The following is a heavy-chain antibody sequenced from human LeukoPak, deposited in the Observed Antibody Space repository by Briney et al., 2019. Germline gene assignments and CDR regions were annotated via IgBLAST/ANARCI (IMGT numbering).Heavy chain of an antibody. D-gene: IGHD1-1*01. J-gene: IGHJ4*02. CDR3: ARDQINQLPDPFDY. Sequence: ASVKVSCKASGYTFTGYYMHWVRQAPGQGLEWMGWINPSSGGTNYAQKFQGRVTMTRDTSISTAYMELSRLRSDDTAVYYCARDQINQLPDPFDYWGQGTLVTVSS. CDR2: INPSSGGT. CDR1: GYTFTGYY. V-gene: IGHV1-2*02.